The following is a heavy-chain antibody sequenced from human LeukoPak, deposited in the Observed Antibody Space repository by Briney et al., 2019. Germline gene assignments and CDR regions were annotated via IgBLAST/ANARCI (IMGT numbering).Heavy chain of an antibody. CDR2: IYHSGST. CDR1: GGSISSSSYY. J-gene: IGHJ3*02. V-gene: IGHV4-39*01. CDR3: ARHVGSSEAFDI. D-gene: IGHD6-13*01. Sequence: SETLSLTCTVSGGSISSSSYYWGWIRQPPGKGLEWIGSIYHSGSTYYNPSLKSRVTISVDTSKNQFSLKLSSVTAADTAVYYCARHVGSSEAFDIWGQGTMVTVSS.